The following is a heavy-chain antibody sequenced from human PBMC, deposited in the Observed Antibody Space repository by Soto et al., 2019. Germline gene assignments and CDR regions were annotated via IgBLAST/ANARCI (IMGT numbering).Heavy chain of an antibody. D-gene: IGHD2-21*02. CDR2: INAGNGHT. CDR1: GYTFTSYA. J-gene: IGHJ4*02. CDR3: SRSIVVVTAIDY. Sequence: QVKLVQSGAEEKKPGASVKVSCKASGYTFTSYAMHWVRQAPGQRLEWMGWINAGNGHTKYSQKFQGRCTITRDTSASTAYMELSSLRSEDTAVYYCSRSIVVVTAIDYWGQGPLVTVSS. V-gene: IGHV1-3*05.